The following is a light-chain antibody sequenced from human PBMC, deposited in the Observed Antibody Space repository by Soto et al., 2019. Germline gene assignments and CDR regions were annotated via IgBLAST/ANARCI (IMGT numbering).Light chain of an antibody. CDR1: SSDVGSYNL. CDR2: EGS. Sequence: QAASVSGSPGQSITISCTGTSSDVGSYNLVSWYQQHPGKAPKLMIYEGSKRPSGVSNRFSGSKSGNTASLTISGLQAEDEADYYCCSYAGSSTSRVFGGGTKLTVL. V-gene: IGLV2-23*01. CDR3: CSYAGSSTSRV. J-gene: IGLJ2*01.